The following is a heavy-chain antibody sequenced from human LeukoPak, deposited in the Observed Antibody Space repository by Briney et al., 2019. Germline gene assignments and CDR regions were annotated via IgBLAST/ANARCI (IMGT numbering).Heavy chain of an antibody. D-gene: IGHD6-6*01. J-gene: IGHJ6*03. CDR2: IYPGDSDT. CDR1: GYSFTSYW. V-gene: IGHV5-51*01. CDR3: ARHIRYSSSPPYYYYYYMDV. Sequence: GESLKISCKGSGYSFTSYWIGWVRQMPGKGLEWMGIIYPGDSDTRYSPSFQGQVTISADKSISTAYLQWSSLKASDTAMYYCARHIRYSSSPPYYYYYYMDVWGKGTTVTVSS.